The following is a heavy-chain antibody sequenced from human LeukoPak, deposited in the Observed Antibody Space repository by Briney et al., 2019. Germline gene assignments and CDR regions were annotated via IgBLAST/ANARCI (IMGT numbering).Heavy chain of an antibody. CDR2: INHSGST. Sequence: PSETLSLTCAVYGGSFSGYYWSWIRQPPGKGLEWIGEINHSGSTNYNPSLKSRVTISVDTSKNQFSLKLSSVTAADTAVYYCARVKRITMIVVVNNGQFEPWGQGTLVTVSS. D-gene: IGHD3-22*01. CDR1: GGSFSGYY. CDR3: ARVKRITMIVVVNNGQFEP. V-gene: IGHV4-34*01. J-gene: IGHJ5*02.